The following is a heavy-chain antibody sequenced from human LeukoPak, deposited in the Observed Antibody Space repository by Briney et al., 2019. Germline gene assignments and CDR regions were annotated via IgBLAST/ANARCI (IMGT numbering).Heavy chain of an antibody. V-gene: IGHV3-30*03. D-gene: IGHD6-13*01. Sequence: PGGTLRLSCAASGFTFSSYGMSWVRQAPGKGLEWVAAISYDGSNKYYGDSVKGRFTISRDNSKNSLYLQMNSLRVEDTAVYYCARLTAAGRRTDFDYWGQGTLVTVSS. CDR3: ARLTAAGRRTDFDY. CDR1: GFTFSSYG. CDR2: ISYDGSNK. J-gene: IGHJ4*02.